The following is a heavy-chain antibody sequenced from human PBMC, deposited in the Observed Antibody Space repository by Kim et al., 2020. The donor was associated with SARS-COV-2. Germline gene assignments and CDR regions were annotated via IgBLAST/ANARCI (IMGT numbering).Heavy chain of an antibody. Sequence: ASVKVSCKASGYTFTSYAMNWVRQAPGQGLEWMGWINTNTGNPTYAQGFTGRVVFSLDTSVSTAYLQISSLKAEDTAVYYCARDQDISGYYYYYGMDVWGRGNTVTVSS. V-gene: IGHV7-4-1*02. CDR3: ARDQDISGYYYYYGMDV. D-gene: IGHD3-9*01. CDR1: GYTFTSYA. J-gene: IGHJ6*02. CDR2: INTNTGNP.